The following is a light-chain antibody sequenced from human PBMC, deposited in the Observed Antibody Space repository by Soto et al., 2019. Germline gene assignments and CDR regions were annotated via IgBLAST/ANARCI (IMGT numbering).Light chain of an antibody. CDR1: SSNIGGNS. J-gene: IGLJ1*01. V-gene: IGLV1-51*01. CDR3: GSWDSSLSAYV. Sequence: QSVLTQPPSVSAAPGQKVTISCSGSSSNIGGNSVSWYQQLPGTAPNLLIYDDNKRPSGIPDRFSGSKSGTSATLGITGFQTGDEADYYWGSWDSSLSAYVFGTGTKVTVL. CDR2: DDN.